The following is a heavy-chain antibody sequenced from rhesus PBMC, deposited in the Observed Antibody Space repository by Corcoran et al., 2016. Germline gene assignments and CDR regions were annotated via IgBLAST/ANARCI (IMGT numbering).Heavy chain of an antibody. V-gene: IGHV4-169*02. CDR2: IYGSGSST. CDR3: ASGSGSYTYFDY. D-gene: IGHD3-16*01. J-gene: IGHJ4*01. Sequence: QLQLQESGPGLVKPSETLSVTCAVSGGSISSSYWSWIRQAPGKGLEWIGYIYGSGSSTNYNPSLEGRVTLSVGTSKNQLSLKLSFVTAADTAVYYCASGSGSYTYFDYWGQGVLVTVSS. CDR1: GGSISSSY.